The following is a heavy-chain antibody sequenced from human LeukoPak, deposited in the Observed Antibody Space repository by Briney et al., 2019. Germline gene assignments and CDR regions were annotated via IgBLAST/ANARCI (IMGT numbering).Heavy chain of an antibody. D-gene: IGHD1-26*01. CDR2: ITSRSTYI. Sequence: GGSLRLSCAASGFTFSSYSMNWVRQAPGKGLGWVSSITSRSTYINYADSAKGRFTISRDNAKISLYLQMNSLRAEDTAVYYCARVLLGATTINYYYYYMDVWGKGTTVTVSS. J-gene: IGHJ6*03. V-gene: IGHV3-21*01. CDR3: ARVLLGATTINYYYYYMDV. CDR1: GFTFSSYS.